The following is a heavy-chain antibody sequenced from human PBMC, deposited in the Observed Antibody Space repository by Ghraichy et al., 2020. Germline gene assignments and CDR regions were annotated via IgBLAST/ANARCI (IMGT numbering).Heavy chain of an antibody. J-gene: IGHJ4*02. Sequence: GSLRLSCTVSGGSISTYYWSWIRQPPGKGLEWIGFIYYSGSINYNPSLKSRVTISVATSNNQVSLKLSSVTAADTAVYYCARVRYESCSGGRCALYYFDYWGQGTLVTVSS. V-gene: IGHV4-59*01. CDR2: IYYSGSI. CDR1: GGSISTYY. CDR3: ARVRYESCSGGRCALYYFDY. D-gene: IGHD2-15*01.